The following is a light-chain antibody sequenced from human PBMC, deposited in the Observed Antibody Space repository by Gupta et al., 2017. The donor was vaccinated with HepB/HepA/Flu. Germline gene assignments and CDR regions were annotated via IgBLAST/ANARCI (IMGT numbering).Light chain of an antibody. J-gene: IGKJ2*01. V-gene: IGKV1-39*01. CDR1: HSIGAY. Sequence: DIQITQSPSSLSASVGDRVTITCRASHSIGAYLNWYQQKPGRAPRLFIYGASNLQTGVPSRFSGSGSVTDCTLTISRLQPEDVATFYCQQSYTIPYTFGQGSKVEI. CDR3: QQSYTIPYT. CDR2: GAS.